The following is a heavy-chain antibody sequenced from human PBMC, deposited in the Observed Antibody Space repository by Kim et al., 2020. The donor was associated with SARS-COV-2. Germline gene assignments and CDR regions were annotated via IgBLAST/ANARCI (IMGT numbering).Heavy chain of an antibody. D-gene: IGHD2-2*01. CDR2: INHSGST. CDR3: ARGPYASSTTR. CDR1: GGSFSGYY. J-gene: IGHJ4*02. V-gene: IGHV4-34*01. Sequence: SETLSLTCAVYGGSFSGYYWSWIRQPPGKGLEWIGEINHSGSTNYNPSLKSRVTISVDTSKNQFSLKLSSVTAADTAVYYCARGPYASSTTRWGQGTLVT.